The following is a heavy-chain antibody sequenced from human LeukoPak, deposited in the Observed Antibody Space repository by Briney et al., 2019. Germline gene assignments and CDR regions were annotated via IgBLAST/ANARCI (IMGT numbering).Heavy chain of an antibody. CDR1: GFTFSSYS. Sequence: GGSLRLSCAASGFTFSSYSMNWVRQAPGKGLEWVSSISSSSSYIYYADSVKGRFTISRDNAKNSLYLQMNSLRAEDTAVYYCARDGGYCSSTSCSDYFDYWGQGTLVTVSS. J-gene: IGHJ4*02. V-gene: IGHV3-21*01. CDR2: ISSSSSYI. CDR3: ARDGGYCSSTSCSDYFDY. D-gene: IGHD2-2*01.